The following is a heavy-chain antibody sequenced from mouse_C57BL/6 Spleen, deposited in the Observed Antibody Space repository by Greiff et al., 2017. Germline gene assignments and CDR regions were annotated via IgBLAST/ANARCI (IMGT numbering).Heavy chain of an antibody. CDR2: IDPSDSYT. J-gene: IGHJ2*01. CDR1: GYTFTSYW. CDR3: ARSRGNYYFDY. Sequence: VQLQQSGAELVMPGASVKLSCKASGYTFTSYWMHWVKQRPGQGLEWIGEIDPSDSYTNYNQKFKGKSTLTVDKSSSTAYMQLSSLTSEDSAVYYCARSRGNYYFDYRGQGTTLTVSS. V-gene: IGHV1-69*01. D-gene: IGHD2-1*01.